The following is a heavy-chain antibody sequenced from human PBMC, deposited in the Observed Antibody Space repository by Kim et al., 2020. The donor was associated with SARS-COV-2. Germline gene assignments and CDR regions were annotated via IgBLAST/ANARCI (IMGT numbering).Heavy chain of an antibody. J-gene: IGHJ4*02. Sequence: SETLSLTCAVYGGSFSGYYWSWIRQPPGKGLEWIGEINHSGSTNYNPSLKSRVTISVDTSKNQFSLKLSSVTAADTAVYYCARGRLGYVVITTPAPTFDYWGQGTLVTVSS. CDR3: ARGRLGYVVITTPAPTFDY. CDR1: GGSFSGYY. V-gene: IGHV4-34*01. D-gene: IGHD3-22*01. CDR2: INHSGST.